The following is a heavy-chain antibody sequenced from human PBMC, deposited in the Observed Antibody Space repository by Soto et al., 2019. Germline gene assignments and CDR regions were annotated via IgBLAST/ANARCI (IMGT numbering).Heavy chain of an antibody. Sequence: GGSLRLSCTASEISLSIYWMHWVRQAPGKGLVWVARINPESTTITYADSVTGRFTISRDYAKDTLYLQMNGLSAEDTAIYYCTKDTFGGRDSWGQGTLVTVSS. CDR3: TKDTFGGRDS. D-gene: IGHD2-15*01. J-gene: IGHJ4*02. CDR2: INPESTTI. V-gene: IGHV3-74*01. CDR1: EISLSIYW.